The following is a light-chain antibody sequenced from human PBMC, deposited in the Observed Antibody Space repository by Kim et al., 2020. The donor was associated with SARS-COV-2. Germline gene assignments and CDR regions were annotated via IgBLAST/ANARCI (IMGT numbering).Light chain of an antibody. CDR3: SSHTTSSTYV. Sequence: QSITISCTGTSRDVGYYKSVSWYQQHPAKAPRLIFSDVSERASGVSNRFSGSQSGNTASLTISGLRAEDEADYYCSSHTTSSTYVFGSGTRVTVL. V-gene: IGLV2-14*04. J-gene: IGLJ1*01. CDR2: DVS. CDR1: SRDVGYYKS.